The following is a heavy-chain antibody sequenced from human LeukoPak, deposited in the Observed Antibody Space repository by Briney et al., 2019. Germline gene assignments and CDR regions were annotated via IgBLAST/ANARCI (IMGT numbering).Heavy chain of an antibody. CDR2: ISGSGGST. V-gene: IGHV3-23*01. Sequence: GGSRRLSCAASGFTFSSYAMSWFRQAPGKGLEWVSAISGSGGSTYYADSVKGRFTISRDNSKNTLYLQMNSLRAEDTAVYYCAKGGGLYYYYGMDVWGQGTTVTVSS. J-gene: IGHJ6*02. CDR3: AKGGGLYYYYGMDV. D-gene: IGHD3-16*01. CDR1: GFTFSSYA.